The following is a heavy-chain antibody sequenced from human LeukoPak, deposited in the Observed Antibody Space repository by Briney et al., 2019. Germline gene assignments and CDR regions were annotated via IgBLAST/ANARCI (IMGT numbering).Heavy chain of an antibody. CDR2: ITSDGNNK. D-gene: IGHD2/OR15-2a*01. V-gene: IGHV3-30*18. CDR3: AKDKIFRYLDY. CDR1: GLTFSNHG. Sequence: PGGSLRLSCAASGLTFSNHGMHWVRQAPGKGLEWVAMITSDGNNKYYADSVKDRFTISRDDSKNTLYLQMNSLRDEDTAEYYCAKDKIFRYLDYWGQGALVTVTS. J-gene: IGHJ4*02.